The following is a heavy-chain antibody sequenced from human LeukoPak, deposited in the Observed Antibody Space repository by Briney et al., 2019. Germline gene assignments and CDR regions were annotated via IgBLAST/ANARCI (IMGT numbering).Heavy chain of an antibody. D-gene: IGHD2-2*03. CDR1: GGSFSSYY. Sequence: SETLSLTCAVYGGSFSSYYWSWIRQPPGKGLEWIGYIYYSGSTNYNPSLKSRVTISVDTSKNQFSLKLSSVTAADTAVYYCARLDGVYYYYMDVWGKGTTVTVSS. CDR3: ARLDGVYYYYMDV. J-gene: IGHJ6*03. V-gene: IGHV4-59*01. CDR2: IYYSGST.